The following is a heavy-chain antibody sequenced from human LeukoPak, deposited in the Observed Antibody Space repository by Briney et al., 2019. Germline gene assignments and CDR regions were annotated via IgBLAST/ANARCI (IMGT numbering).Heavy chain of an antibody. J-gene: IGHJ6*03. V-gene: IGHV1-2*06. CDR1: GYTFTGYY. Sequence: ASVKVSCKASGYTFTGYYMHWVRQAPGQGLEWMGRINPNSGGTNYAQKFQGRVTMTWDTSISTAYMELSRLRSDDTAVYYCASELSRYYYYYMDVWGKGTTVTVSS. CDR3: ASELSRYYYYYMDV. CDR2: INPNSGGT.